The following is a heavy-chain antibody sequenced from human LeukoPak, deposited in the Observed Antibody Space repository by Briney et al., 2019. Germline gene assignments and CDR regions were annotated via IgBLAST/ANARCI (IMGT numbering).Heavy chain of an antibody. CDR3: ARVGFGFGELSWFDP. CDR1: GYTFTSYG. V-gene: IGHV1-18*01. D-gene: IGHD3-10*01. CDR2: ISAYNGNT. Sequence: ASVKVSCKASGYTFTSYGISWVRQAPGQGLEWMGWISAYNGNTNYAQKLQGRVTMTTDTSTSTAYMELRSLRSDDTTVYYCARVGFGFGELSWFDPWGQGTLVTVSS. J-gene: IGHJ5*02.